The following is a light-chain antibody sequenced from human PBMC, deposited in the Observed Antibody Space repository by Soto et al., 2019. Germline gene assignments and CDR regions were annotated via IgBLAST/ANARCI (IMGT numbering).Light chain of an antibody. CDR2: EVS. V-gene: IGLV2-23*02. CDR1: SSDVGDYNL. Sequence: QSALTQPASVSGSPGQSITISCTGTSSDVGDYNLVSWYQQYPGKAPQLMIYEVSKRPSGVSNRFSGSKSDNTASLTISGLQAEDEAHYYCCSYAGSSTWVFGGGTKLTVL. CDR3: CSYAGSSTWV. J-gene: IGLJ3*02.